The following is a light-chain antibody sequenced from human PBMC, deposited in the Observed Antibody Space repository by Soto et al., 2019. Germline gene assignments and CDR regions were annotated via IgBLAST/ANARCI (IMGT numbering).Light chain of an antibody. Sequence: SYELTQPPSVSVSPGQTASISCSGNKLGDKYVCWYQQKPGQSPVLVIYQDNKRPSGIPERFSGSNAGNRATLTISGTQAMDEADYYCQAWDSSTSGVFGTGTKVTVL. J-gene: IGLJ1*01. CDR2: QDN. CDR1: KLGDKY. CDR3: QAWDSSTSGV. V-gene: IGLV3-1*01.